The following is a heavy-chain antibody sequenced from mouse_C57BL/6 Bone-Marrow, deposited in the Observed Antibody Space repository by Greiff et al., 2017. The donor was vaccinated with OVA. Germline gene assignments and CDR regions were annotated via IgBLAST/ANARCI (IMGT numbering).Heavy chain of an antibody. Sequence: EVMLVESGGGLVQPGGSMKLSCVASGFTFSNYWMNWVRQSPEKGLEWVAQIRLKSDNYATHYAESVKGRFTISRDDSKSSVYLQMNNLRAEDTGIYYCTKSPHYDGSSWFAYWGQGTLVTVSA. CDR3: TKSPHYDGSSWFAY. J-gene: IGHJ3*01. CDR2: IRLKSDNYAT. CDR1: GFTFSNYW. D-gene: IGHD1-1*01. V-gene: IGHV6-3*01.